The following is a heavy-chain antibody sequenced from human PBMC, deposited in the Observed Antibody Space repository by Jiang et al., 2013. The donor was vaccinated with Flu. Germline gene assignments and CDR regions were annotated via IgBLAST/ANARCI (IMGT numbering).Heavy chain of an antibody. CDR2: ISGSGGST. Sequence: VQLLESGGGLVQPGGSLRLSCAASGFTFSSYAMSWVRQAPGKGLEWVSAISGSGGSTYYADSVKGRFTISRDNSKNTLYLQMNSLRAEDTAVYYCAKDKDSSGYYPTNLDYWGQGTLVTVSS. CDR3: AKDKDSSGYYPTNLDY. J-gene: IGHJ4*02. V-gene: IGHV3-23*01. D-gene: IGHD3-22*01. CDR1: GFTFSSYA.